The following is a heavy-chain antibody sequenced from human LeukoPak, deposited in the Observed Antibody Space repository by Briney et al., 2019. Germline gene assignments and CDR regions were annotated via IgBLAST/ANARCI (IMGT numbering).Heavy chain of an antibody. Sequence: GGSLRLSCAASGFIFSSEAMSWVRQAPGKGLEWVSAISVSGGSTYYADSVKGRFTISRDNSKNTLYLQMNSLRAEDTAVYYCAKDPSRPAYYYYGMDVWGQGTTVTVSS. J-gene: IGHJ6*02. V-gene: IGHV3-23*01. CDR1: GFIFSSEA. CDR2: ISVSGGST. CDR3: AKDPSRPAYYYYGMDV.